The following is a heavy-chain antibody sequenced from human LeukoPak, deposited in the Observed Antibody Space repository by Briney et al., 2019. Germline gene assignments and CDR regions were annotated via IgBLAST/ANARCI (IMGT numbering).Heavy chain of an antibody. Sequence: SGPTLVNPTEPLTLTCTVSGFSLSNARMGVSWIRQPPGKALEWLAHIFSNDEKSYSTSLKSRLTIYKDTSKSQVVLTMTNMDPVDTATYYCARISLPWGNSGSFDPWGQGTLVTVSS. V-gene: IGHV2-26*01. J-gene: IGHJ5*02. CDR3: ARISLPWGNSGSFDP. CDR1: GFSLSNARMG. CDR2: IFSNDEK. D-gene: IGHD3-16*01.